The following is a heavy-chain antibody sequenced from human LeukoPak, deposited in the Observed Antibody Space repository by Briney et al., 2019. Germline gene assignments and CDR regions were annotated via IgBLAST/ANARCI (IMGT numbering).Heavy chain of an antibody. Sequence: SXXLSCAXXXXXXXXXAMXXXXXXXXXGXXXXXSISGSGGSTYYADSVKGRFTISRDNSKNTLYLQMNSLRAEDTAVYYCAKEQLGKPMYYFDYWGQGTLVTVSS. CDR1: XXXXXXXA. D-gene: IGHD6-6*01. V-gene: IGHV3-23*01. CDR3: AKEQLGKPMYYFDY. J-gene: IGHJ4*02. CDR2: ISGSGGST.